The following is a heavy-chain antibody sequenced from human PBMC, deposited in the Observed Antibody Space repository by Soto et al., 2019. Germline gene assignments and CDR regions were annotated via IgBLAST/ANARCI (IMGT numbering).Heavy chain of an antibody. J-gene: IGHJ4*02. D-gene: IGHD3-9*01. CDR1: GFTFNTYT. CDR2: ISSSGDT. V-gene: IGHV3-23*01. CDR3: TKTPRSGTGSGY. Sequence: GSLRLSCAASGFTFNTYTMSWVRQAPGKGLEWVSSISSSGDTYSADSVKGRFTISRDNSKNTLYLQMNSLSAEDTALYYCTKTPRSGTGSGYWGQGTLVTVSS.